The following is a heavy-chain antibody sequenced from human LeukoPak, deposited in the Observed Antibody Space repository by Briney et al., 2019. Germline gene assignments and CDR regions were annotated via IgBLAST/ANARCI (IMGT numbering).Heavy chain of an antibody. CDR2: VYTSGST. V-gene: IGHV4-4*07. CDR3: ARNGAATDPFDY. D-gene: IGHD6-13*01. CDR1: GGSISSYY. J-gene: IGHJ4*02. Sequence: PSETLSLTCTVSGGSISSYYWSWIRQAPGKGLEWIGRVYTSGSTNYNPSLKSRVTMSVDTSKNQFSLKLSSVTAADTAMYYCARNGAATDPFDYWGQGALVTVSS.